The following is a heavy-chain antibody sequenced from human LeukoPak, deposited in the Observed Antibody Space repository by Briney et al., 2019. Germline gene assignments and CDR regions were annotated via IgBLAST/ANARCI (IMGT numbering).Heavy chain of an antibody. Sequence: HPGASLRLSCAASGFIFSNYAMSWVRQAPGKGLEWVSAITGSGDSTYYADSVKGRFTISRDNAKNSLYLQMNSLRAEDTALYYCAKGMSIGDYYDSSGYYGTTFDYWGQGTLVTVSS. CDR1: GFIFSNYA. D-gene: IGHD3-22*01. CDR2: ITGSGDST. V-gene: IGHV3-23*01. J-gene: IGHJ4*02. CDR3: AKGMSIGDYYDSSGYYGTTFDY.